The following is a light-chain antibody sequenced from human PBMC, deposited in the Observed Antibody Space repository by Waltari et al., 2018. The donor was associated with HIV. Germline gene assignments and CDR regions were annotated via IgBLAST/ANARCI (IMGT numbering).Light chain of an antibody. CDR3: LLSFNGVVV. CDR1: TGAVTSGHC. Sequence: QAVVTQEPSLTVSPGGTVTLTCASSTGAVTSGHCPYWFQRRPGQAPKTLIYDTTNRRAWPPARFSGSLLGGKAALTLSGAQFEDEADYFCLLSFNGVVVFGGGTTLTVL. V-gene: IGLV7-46*01. J-gene: IGLJ2*01. CDR2: DTT.